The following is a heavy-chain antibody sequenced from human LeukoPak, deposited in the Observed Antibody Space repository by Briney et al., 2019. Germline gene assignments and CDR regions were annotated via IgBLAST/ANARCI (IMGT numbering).Heavy chain of an antibody. J-gene: IGHJ4*02. Sequence: GGSLRLSCAASGFTFSSYWMSWVRQAPGKGLEWVANIKQDGSEKYYVDSVKGRFTISRDNAKNSLYLQMYSLRAEDTAVYYCAIDGTFLELDYWGQGTLVTVSS. V-gene: IGHV3-7*01. D-gene: IGHD3-3*01. CDR3: AIDGTFLELDY. CDR1: GFTFSSYW. CDR2: IKQDGSEK.